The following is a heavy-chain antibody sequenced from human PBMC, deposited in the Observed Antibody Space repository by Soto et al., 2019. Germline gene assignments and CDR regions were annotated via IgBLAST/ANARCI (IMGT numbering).Heavy chain of an antibody. CDR2: ISTSSSSI. D-gene: IGHD4-17*01. CDR3: ATGQDFGDYHD. Sequence: EVQLVESGGGLVQPGGSLRLSCAASGFTFSIYNMDWVRQSPGKGLEWISSISTSSSSISYADSVRGRFTISRDNARNSLYLKMDSLRVEDTAVCYCATGQDFGDYHDWGQGTLVTVSS. CDR1: GFTFSIYN. J-gene: IGHJ4*02. V-gene: IGHV3-21*01.